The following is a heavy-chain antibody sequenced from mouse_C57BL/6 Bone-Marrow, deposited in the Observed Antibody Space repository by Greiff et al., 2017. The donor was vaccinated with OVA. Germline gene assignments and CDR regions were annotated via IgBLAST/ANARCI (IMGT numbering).Heavy chain of an antibody. V-gene: IGHV1-64*01. CDR1: GYTFTSYW. CDR3: LYYSGSSAWYFDV. J-gene: IGHJ1*03. D-gene: IGHD1-1*01. Sequence: QVQLQQPGAELVKPGASVKLSCKASGYTFTSYWMHWVKQRPGQGLEWIGMIHPNSGSTNYNEKFKSKATLTVDKSSSTAYMQLSSLTSEDSAVYYCLYYSGSSAWYFDVWGTGTTVTVSS. CDR2: IHPNSGST.